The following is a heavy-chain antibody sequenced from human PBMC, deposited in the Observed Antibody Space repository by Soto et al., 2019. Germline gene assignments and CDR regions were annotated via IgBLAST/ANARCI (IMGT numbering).Heavy chain of an antibody. CDR3: AKVSRKGSAIDFDY. D-gene: IGHD3-10*01. CDR2: VNPNNGDT. V-gene: IGHV1-8*01. J-gene: IGHJ4*02. CDR1: GYTFSNYD. Sequence: QVQLVQSGAELKKPGASVKVSCKASGYTFSNYDMNWVRQATGQGPEWIGWVNPNNGDTGYAQTFQGRVTLPTDISTTTAYLELTSLRSEDTAIYYCAKVSRKGSAIDFDYWGQGTLITVSS.